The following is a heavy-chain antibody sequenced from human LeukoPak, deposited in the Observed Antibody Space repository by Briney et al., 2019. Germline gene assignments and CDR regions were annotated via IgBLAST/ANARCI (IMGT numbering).Heavy chain of an antibody. Sequence: PSETLSLTCAVYGGSFSGYYWSWIRQPPGKGLEWIGEINHSGSTNYNPSLKSRVTISVDTSKNQFSLKLSSVTAADTAVYYCARGPFDYYDSSGYYTYRGWFDPWGQGTLVTVSS. J-gene: IGHJ5*02. CDR1: GGSFSGYY. D-gene: IGHD3-22*01. CDR3: ARGPFDYYDSSGYYTYRGWFDP. V-gene: IGHV4-34*01. CDR2: INHSGST.